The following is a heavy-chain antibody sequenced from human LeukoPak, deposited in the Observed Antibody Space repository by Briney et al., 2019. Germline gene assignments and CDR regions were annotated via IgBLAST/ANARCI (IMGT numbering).Heavy chain of an antibody. Sequence: ASVKVSCKASGYTFTGYYMHWVRQAPGQGLEWMGWINPNSGGTNYAQKFQGRVTMTRDTFISTAYMELSRLRSDDTAVYYCARPRRDGYYFDYWGQGTLVTVSS. CDR3: ARPRRDGYYFDY. CDR1: GYTFTGYY. J-gene: IGHJ4*02. D-gene: IGHD5-24*01. V-gene: IGHV1-2*02. CDR2: INPNSGGT.